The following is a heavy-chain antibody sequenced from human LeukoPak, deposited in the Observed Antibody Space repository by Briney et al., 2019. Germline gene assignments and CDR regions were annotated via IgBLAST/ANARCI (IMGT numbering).Heavy chain of an antibody. CDR2: IYYSGIP. D-gene: IGHD5-18*01. V-gene: IGHV4-39*07. Sequence: PSETLSLTCTVSGGSISSSSYYWGWIRQPPGKGLEWIGTIYYSGIPYYNPSLKSRVTTSVDTSKNQFSLKLTSVTAADTAVYYCAAEDTIMAPGFDYWGQGTLVTVSS. J-gene: IGHJ4*02. CDR3: AAEDTIMAPGFDY. CDR1: GGSISSSSYY.